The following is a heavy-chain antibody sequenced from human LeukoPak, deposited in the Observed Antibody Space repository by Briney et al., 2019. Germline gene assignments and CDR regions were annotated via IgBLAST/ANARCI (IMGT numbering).Heavy chain of an antibody. Sequence: GGSLRLSCAASGFTFSNYAMSWVRQAPGKGLEWVSTLSGTGGSTYYADSVKGRFTISRDNSKNTLYLQVSSLRAEDTAVYYCARVLNNGGYIQYWGQGTLVTVSS. CDR3: ARVLNNGGYIQY. V-gene: IGHV3-23*01. D-gene: IGHD2-2*02. CDR2: LSGTGGST. CDR1: GFTFSNYA. J-gene: IGHJ1*01.